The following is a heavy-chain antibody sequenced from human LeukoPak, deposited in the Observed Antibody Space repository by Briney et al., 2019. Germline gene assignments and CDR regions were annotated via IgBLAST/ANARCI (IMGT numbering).Heavy chain of an antibody. J-gene: IGHJ4*02. D-gene: IGHD3-3*01. CDR2: ISGSGGST. CDR3: AKGPYYDFWSGTIDY. Sequence: GGSLRLSCAASEFTFSSYAMSWVRQAPGKGLEWVSAISGSGGSTYYADSVKGRFTISRDNSKNTLYLQMNSLRAEDTAVYYCAKGPYYDFWSGTIDYWGQGTLVTVSS. V-gene: IGHV3-23*01. CDR1: EFTFSSYA.